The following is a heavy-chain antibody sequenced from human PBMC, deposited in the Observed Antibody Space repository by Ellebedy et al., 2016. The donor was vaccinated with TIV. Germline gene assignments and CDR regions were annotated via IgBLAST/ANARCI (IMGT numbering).Heavy chain of an antibody. D-gene: IGHD1-26*01. CDR2: IWYDGSNK. CDR3: ASGPDELPGDY. J-gene: IGHJ4*02. Sequence: GGSLRLSXAASGFTFSSYGMHWVRQAPGKGLEWVAVIWYDGSNKYYADSVKGRFTISRDNSKNTLYLQMNSLRAEDTAVYYCASGPDELPGDYWGQGTLVTVSS. CDR1: GFTFSSYG. V-gene: IGHV3-33*01.